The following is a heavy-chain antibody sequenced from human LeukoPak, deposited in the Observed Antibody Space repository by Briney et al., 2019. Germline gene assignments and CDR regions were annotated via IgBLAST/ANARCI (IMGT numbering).Heavy chain of an antibody. CDR3: ARGRGTTSSNFDY. Sequence: ASVKVSCKASGYTFTGYYMHWVRQAPGQGLEWMGWINPNNGGTNYAQKFQGRVTMTRDTSISTAYMELRRLTSDDTAVYYCARGRGTTSSNFDYWGQGTLVTVYS. V-gene: IGHV1-2*02. CDR1: GYTFTGYY. CDR2: INPNNGGT. J-gene: IGHJ4*02. D-gene: IGHD2-2*01.